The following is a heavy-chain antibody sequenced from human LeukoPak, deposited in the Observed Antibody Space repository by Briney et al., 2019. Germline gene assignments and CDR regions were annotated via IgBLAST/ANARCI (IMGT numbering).Heavy chain of an antibody. CDR1: GGXISSYY. V-gene: IGHV4-59*01. CDR3: AGGSGLPHFDY. D-gene: IGHD3-10*01. J-gene: IGHJ4*02. Sequence: SETLSLTCTVSGGXISSYYCSWIRQPPGKGLEWIGYIYYSGTTNYNPSLKSRVTISVDTSKNQFSLKLTSVTAADTAVYYCAGGSGLPHFDYWGQGTLVTVSS. CDR2: IYYSGTT.